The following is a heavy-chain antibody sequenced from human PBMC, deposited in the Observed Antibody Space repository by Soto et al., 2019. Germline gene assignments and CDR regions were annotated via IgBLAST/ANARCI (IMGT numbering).Heavy chain of an antibody. Sequence: PGESLKISCKGSGYSFTSYWIGWVRQMPGKGLEWMGIIYPGDSDTRYSPSFQGQVTISADKSISTAYLQWSSLKASDTAMYYCARTAAAGNYYYGVAVWGQGTTVTVSS. CDR1: GYSFTSYW. CDR2: IYPGDSDT. D-gene: IGHD6-13*01. V-gene: IGHV5-51*01. CDR3: ARTAAAGNYYYGVAV. J-gene: IGHJ6*02.